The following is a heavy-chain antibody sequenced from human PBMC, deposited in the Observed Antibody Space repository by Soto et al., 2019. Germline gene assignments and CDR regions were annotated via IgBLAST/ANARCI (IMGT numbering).Heavy chain of an antibody. V-gene: IGHV3-33*01. Sequence: QVQLVESGGGVVQPGRSLRLSCAASGFTFRNYGMHWVRQAPGKGLEWLAVIWYDGSNKYYADSVKGRFTISRDNSKNTLYLEMNSLRDEDTAVYYCASDVRSRSYDLWGQGTLVIVSS. CDR3: ASDVRSRSYDL. J-gene: IGHJ5*02. CDR1: GFTFRNYG. CDR2: IWYDGSNK. D-gene: IGHD3-10*02.